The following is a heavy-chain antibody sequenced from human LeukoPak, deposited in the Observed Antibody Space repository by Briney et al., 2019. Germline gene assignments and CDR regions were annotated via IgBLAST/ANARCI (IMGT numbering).Heavy chain of an antibody. D-gene: IGHD5-18*01. CDR1: GGFISSYY. J-gene: IGHJ4*02. Sequence: SETLSLTCTVGGGFISSYYWSWIRQPPGKGLEWIGYIYYSGSTNYNPSLKSRVTISVDTSKNQFSLKLSSVTAADTAVYYCARVPGGTAMVDYWGQGTLVTVSS. CDR2: IYYSGST. V-gene: IGHV4-59*01. CDR3: ARVPGGTAMVDY.